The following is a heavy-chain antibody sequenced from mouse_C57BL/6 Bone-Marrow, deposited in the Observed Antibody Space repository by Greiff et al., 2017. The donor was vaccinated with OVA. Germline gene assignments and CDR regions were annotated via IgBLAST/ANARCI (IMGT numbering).Heavy chain of an antibody. CDR3: ARRGWLRRGSYWYFDV. D-gene: IGHD2-2*01. J-gene: IGHJ1*03. CDR1: GYTFTDYY. Sequence: EVQLVESGPVLVKPGASVKMSCKASGYTFTDYYMNWVKQSHGKSLEWIGVINPYNGGTSYNQKFKGKATLTVDKSSSTAYMELNSLTSEDSAVCYCARRGWLRRGSYWYFDVWGTGTTVTVSS. V-gene: IGHV1-19*01. CDR2: INPYNGGT.